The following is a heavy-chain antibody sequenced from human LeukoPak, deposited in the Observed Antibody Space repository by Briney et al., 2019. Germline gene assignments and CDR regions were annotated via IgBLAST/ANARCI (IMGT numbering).Heavy chain of an antibody. V-gene: IGHV4-38-2*01. CDR3: ARNWATDYHFDY. CDR1: TYSISNGYC. D-gene: IGHD3-16*01. Sequence: SETLSLTCVVSTYSISNGYCWGWIRQPPGKGLEWIGSIYHSGSADYNPSLTSRVTISVDTSNNQFSLRLTSVTAADTAVYYCARNWATDYHFDYWGQGTLVTVSS. CDR2: IYHSGSA. J-gene: IGHJ4*02.